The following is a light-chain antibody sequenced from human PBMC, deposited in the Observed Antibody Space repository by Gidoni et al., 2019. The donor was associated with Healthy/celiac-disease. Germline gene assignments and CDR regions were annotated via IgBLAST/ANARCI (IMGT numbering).Light chain of an antibody. CDR3: QQRSNWAGLT. V-gene: IGKV3-11*01. CDR1: QSVSSY. CDR2: DAS. J-gene: IGKJ4*01. Sequence: EIVLTQSPATLSLSPGERATLSCRASQSVSSYLAWYQQQPGQAPRLLIYDASNRATGIPARFSGSGSGTDFTLTISRLEPADLAVYYCQQRSNWAGLTFGGGTKVEIK.